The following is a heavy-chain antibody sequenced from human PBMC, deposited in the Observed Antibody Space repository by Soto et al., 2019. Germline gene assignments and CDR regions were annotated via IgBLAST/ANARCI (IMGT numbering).Heavy chain of an antibody. CDR3: AKLWFGELYLLDV. CDR1: GGSISSYY. CDR2: IYYSGST. D-gene: IGHD3-10*01. Sequence: ASETLSLTCTVSGGSISSYYWSWIRQPPGKGLEWIGYIYYSGSTNYNPSLKSRVTISVDTSKNQFSLKLSSVTAADTAVYYCAKLWFGELYLLDVWGKGTTVTVSS. V-gene: IGHV4-59*01. J-gene: IGHJ6*04.